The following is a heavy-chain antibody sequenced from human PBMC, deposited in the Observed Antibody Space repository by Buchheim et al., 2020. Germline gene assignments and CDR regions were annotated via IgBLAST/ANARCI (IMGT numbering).Heavy chain of an antibody. CDR2: ISGSSTTI. Sequence: EVQLVESGGGLVQPGGSLRLSCAASGFSFSSSSMNWVRQAPGKGLEWVSYISGSSTTIYYADSVKGRFTISIDNAKNSLYLQMDSLRAEDTAIYYCGITSMLTAFDYWGQGTL. CDR3: GITSMLTAFDY. CDR1: GFSFSSSS. V-gene: IGHV3-48*01. J-gene: IGHJ4*02. D-gene: IGHD5-18*01.